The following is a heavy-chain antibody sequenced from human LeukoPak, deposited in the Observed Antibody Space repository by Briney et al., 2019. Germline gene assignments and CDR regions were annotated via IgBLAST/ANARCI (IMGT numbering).Heavy chain of an antibody. D-gene: IGHD4-17*01. CDR2: ISYTDNTI. Sequence: GGSLRLSCAASGFTFSGYEMNWVRQAPGKGLEWVSYISYTDNTIYYADSVKGRFTISRDNAKNSLYLQMDSLRVEDTAVYYCARSPGYGDYGHHDYWGQGTLVTVSS. CDR1: GFTFSGYE. CDR3: ARSPGYGDYGHHDY. J-gene: IGHJ4*02. V-gene: IGHV3-48*03.